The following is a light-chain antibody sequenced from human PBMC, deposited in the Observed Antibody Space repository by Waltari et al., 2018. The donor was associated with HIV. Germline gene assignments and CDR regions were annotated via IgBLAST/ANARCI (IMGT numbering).Light chain of an antibody. J-gene: IGKJ3*01. V-gene: IGKV1-39*01. CDR3: QQSYSTPFT. CDR1: QSISSY. Sequence: DIQMTQSPSSLSASVGDRVTITCRASQSISSYLNWYQQKPGKAPKLLIYAASSLQSGVPSSSGGSGSGTNFTLTISSLQPEDFATYYCQQSYSTPFTFGPGTKVDIK. CDR2: AAS.